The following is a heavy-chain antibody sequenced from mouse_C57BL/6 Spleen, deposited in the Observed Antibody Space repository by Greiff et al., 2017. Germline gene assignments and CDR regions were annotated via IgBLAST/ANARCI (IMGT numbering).Heavy chain of an antibody. CDR3: TRSENYGSSYSWFAY. J-gene: IGHJ3*01. V-gene: IGHV1-15*01. D-gene: IGHD1-1*01. CDR1: GYTFTDYE. Sequence: QVQLQQSGAELVRPGASVTLSCKASGYTFTDYEMHWVKQTPVHGLEWIGAIDPETGGTAYNQKFKGKAILTADKSSSTAYMELRSLTSEDSSVYYCTRSENYGSSYSWFAYWGQVTLVTVS. CDR2: IDPETGGT.